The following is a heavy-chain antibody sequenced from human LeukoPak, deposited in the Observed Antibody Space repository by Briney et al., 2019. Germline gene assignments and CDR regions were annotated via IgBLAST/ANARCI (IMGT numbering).Heavy chain of an antibody. CDR1: GGSISSYY. D-gene: IGHD5-24*01. J-gene: IGHJ4*02. CDR3: ARVRGYRDGYNHPFDY. V-gene: IGHV4-59*01. CDR2: IYYSGST. Sequence: PSETLSLTCTVSGGSISSYYWSWIRQPPGKGLEWIGYIYYSGSTNYNPSLKSRVTISVDTSKNQFSLKLSSVTAADTAVYYCARVRGYRDGYNHPFDYWAREPWSPSPQ.